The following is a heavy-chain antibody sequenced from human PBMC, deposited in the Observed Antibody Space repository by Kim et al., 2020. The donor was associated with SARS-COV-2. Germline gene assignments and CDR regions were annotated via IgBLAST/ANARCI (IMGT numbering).Heavy chain of an antibody. CDR2: VNSDGSST. CDR3: ASVSTVYDRANFNY. CDR1: GFTFSSYW. J-gene: IGHJ4*02. V-gene: IGHV3-74*01. D-gene: IGHD3-9*01. Sequence: GGSLRLSCVASGFTFSSYWMHWVRQAPGKGLVWVARVNSDGSSTSYADSVKGRFTISRDNARNTLYLQMNSLRAEDTAVYYCASVSTVYDRANFNYCDQ.